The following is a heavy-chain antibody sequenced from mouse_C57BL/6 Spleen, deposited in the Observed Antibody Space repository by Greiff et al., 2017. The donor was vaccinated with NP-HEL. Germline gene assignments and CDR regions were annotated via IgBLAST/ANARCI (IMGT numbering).Heavy chain of an antibody. J-gene: IGHJ1*03. CDR3: ARGNYGSSYWYVDV. V-gene: IGHV1-64*01. Sequence: VQLQQSGAELVKPGASVKLSCKASGYTFTSYWMHWVKQRPGQGLEWIGMIHPNSGSTNYNEKFKSKATLTVDKSSSTAYMQLSSLTSEDSAVYYCARGNYGSSYWYVDVWGTGTTVTVSS. CDR1: GYTFTSYW. CDR2: IHPNSGST. D-gene: IGHD1-1*01.